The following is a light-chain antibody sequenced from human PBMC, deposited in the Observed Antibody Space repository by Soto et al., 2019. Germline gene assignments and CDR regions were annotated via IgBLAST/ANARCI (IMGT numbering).Light chain of an antibody. J-gene: IGKJ4*01. V-gene: IGKV1-39*01. Sequence: DIQMTQSPSSLSASLGDTVTISCRASQNIENYLHWYQQKAGKAPEVLIYGASSLRSGVPSRFTGSGSATDFTLTITSLQPEDAGTYFCQQTFSPAVTFGGGTKV. CDR2: GAS. CDR1: QNIENY. CDR3: QQTFSPAVT.